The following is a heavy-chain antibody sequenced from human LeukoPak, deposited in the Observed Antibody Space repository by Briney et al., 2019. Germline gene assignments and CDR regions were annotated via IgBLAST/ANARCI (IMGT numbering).Heavy chain of an antibody. V-gene: IGHV1-18*01. Sequence: ASVKVSCKASGYTFTSYGISWVRQAPGQGLEWMGWISAYNGNTNYAQKLQGRVTMTTDTSTSTAYMELSSLRSEDTAVYYCAREGQVLRYFDWLLPTNYYYYYYMDVWGKGTTVTISS. J-gene: IGHJ6*03. CDR3: AREGQVLRYFDWLLPTNYYYYYYMDV. CDR2: ISAYNGNT. CDR1: GYTFTSYG. D-gene: IGHD3-9*01.